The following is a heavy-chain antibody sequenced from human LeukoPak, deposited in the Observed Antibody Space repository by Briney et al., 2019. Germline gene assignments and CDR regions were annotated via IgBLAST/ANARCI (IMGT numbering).Heavy chain of an antibody. CDR3: ARRAVAFDY. V-gene: IGHV1-18*04. Sequence: GASVKVSCKASGYTFTGYYMHWVRQAPGQGLEWMGWISAYNGNTNYAQKLQGRVTMTTDTSTSTAYMELRSLRSDDTAVYYCARRAVAFDYWGQGTLVTVSS. J-gene: IGHJ4*02. D-gene: IGHD6-19*01. CDR2: ISAYNGNT. CDR1: GYTFTGYY.